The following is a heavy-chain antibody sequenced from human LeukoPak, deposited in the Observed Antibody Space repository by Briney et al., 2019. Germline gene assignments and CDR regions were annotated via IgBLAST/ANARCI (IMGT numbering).Heavy chain of an antibody. D-gene: IGHD3-22*01. CDR2: IYPGDSDT. J-gene: IGHJ4*02. CDR3: AINYYDSSGHYSGAY. CDR1: GYRFTSYW. Sequence: GESLKISCKGSGYRFTSYWIGWVRQVPGKGLEWMGIIYPGDSDTRYSPSFQGQVTISADKSISTAYLQWSSLKASDTAMYYCAINYYDSSGHYSGAYWGQGTLVTVSS. V-gene: IGHV5-51*01.